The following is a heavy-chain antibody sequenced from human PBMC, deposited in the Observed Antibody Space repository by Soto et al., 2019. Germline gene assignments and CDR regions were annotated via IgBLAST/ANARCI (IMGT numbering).Heavy chain of an antibody. V-gene: IGHV1-46*01. J-gene: IGHJ4*02. D-gene: IGHD3-22*01. CDR2: INPTGGPT. CDR1: GYTFAFYF. CDR3: ARGYYDTSGYYPIDF. Sequence: ASVKVSCKASGYTFAFYFIHWVRQAPGHGLEWMGTINPTGGPTSYAQKFQGRVTMTRDTSTNTVYMELSSLRSEDTAVYYCARGYYDTSGYYPIDFWGQGTLVTVSS.